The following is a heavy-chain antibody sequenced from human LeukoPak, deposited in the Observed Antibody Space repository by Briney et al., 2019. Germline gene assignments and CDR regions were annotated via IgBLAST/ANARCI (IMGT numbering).Heavy chain of an antibody. V-gene: IGHV4-4*07. CDR2: IYTSGST. Sequence: SETLSLTCTVSGGSISSYYWSWIRQPAGKGLEWIGRIYTSGSTNYNPSLKSRVTISVDTSKNQFSLKLSSVTAADTAVYYCARGRYGYYGSGPNYFDYWGQGTLVTVSS. J-gene: IGHJ4*02. D-gene: IGHD3-10*01. CDR1: GGSISSYY. CDR3: ARGRYGYYGSGPNYFDY.